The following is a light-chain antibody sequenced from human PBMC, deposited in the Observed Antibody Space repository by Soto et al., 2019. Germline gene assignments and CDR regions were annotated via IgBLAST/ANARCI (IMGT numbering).Light chain of an antibody. CDR2: EVN. J-gene: IGLJ1*01. CDR3: SSYTSSSTLYV. CDR1: SSDVGGYTY. V-gene: IGLV2-14*01. Sequence: QSALTQPASVSGSPRQSITISCTGASSDVGGYTYVSWYQQHPGKAPKLVIYEVNNRPSGVSNRFSGSKSGNTASLTISGLQAEDEADYYCSSYTSSSTLYVFGTGTKVTVL.